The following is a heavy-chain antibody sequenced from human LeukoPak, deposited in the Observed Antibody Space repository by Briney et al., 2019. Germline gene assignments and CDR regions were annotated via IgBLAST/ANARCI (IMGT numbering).Heavy chain of an antibody. Sequence: GESLRLSCAASGFTFDDYAMHWVRHAPGKGLEWVSGISWNSGSIGYADSVKGRFTISRDNAKNSLYLQMNSLRAEDMALYYCAKVRSAVAGFGDAFDIWGQGTMVTVSS. J-gene: IGHJ3*02. D-gene: IGHD6-19*01. CDR3: AKVRSAVAGFGDAFDI. CDR1: GFTFDDYA. CDR2: ISWNSGSI. V-gene: IGHV3-9*03.